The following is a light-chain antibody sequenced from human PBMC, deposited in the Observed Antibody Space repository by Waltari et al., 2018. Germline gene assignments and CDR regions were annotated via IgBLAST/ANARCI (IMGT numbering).Light chain of an antibody. Sequence: QSVLTQPPSASGTPGQRVTISCSGSTSNIGRNTVNWYQQFPGTAPTLLIYSNNQRPSGVPDRFSASKSGTSASLAISGLYYEDEADYYCAAWDYSQNYVFGSGTKVTVL. V-gene: IGLV1-44*01. CDR3: AAWDYSQNYV. CDR1: TSNIGRNT. CDR2: SNN. J-gene: IGLJ1*01.